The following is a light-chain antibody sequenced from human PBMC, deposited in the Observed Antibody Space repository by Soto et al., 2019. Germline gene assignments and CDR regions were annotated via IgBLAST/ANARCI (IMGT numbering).Light chain of an antibody. V-gene: IGKV3-20*01. J-gene: IGKJ2*01. CDR2: GAS. CDR3: QQFGSSPYT. CDR1: QSVSSY. Sequence: EVVLTQSPGTLSLSPGERATLSCRASQSVSSYLVWYQQKPGQAPRLLIFGASSRASGVPDRFSGSGSDTDFTLTINRLGPEDSAVYYCQQFGSSPYTFGQGTKLQIK.